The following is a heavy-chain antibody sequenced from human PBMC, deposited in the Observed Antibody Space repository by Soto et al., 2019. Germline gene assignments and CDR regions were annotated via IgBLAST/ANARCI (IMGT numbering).Heavy chain of an antibody. J-gene: IGHJ5*02. V-gene: IGHV4-31*03. CDR3: ARLAVTTSNWFDP. Sequence: PSDTLSLTCTVSGGSISIGGYYWSWILQHPGKGLEWIGYIYYSGSTYYNPSLKSRVTISVDTSKNQFSLKLSSVTAADTAVYYCARLAVTTSNWFDPWGQGTLVTVS. D-gene: IGHD4-4*01. CDR2: IYYSGST. CDR1: GGSISIGGYY.